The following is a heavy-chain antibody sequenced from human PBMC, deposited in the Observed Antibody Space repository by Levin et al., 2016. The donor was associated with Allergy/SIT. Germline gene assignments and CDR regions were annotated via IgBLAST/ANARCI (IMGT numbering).Heavy chain of an antibody. J-gene: IGHJ2*01. CDR1: GFSLRRNG. D-gene: IGHD2-15*01. CDR3: ARAFSGGSGYFDL. V-gene: IGHV3-33*01. Sequence: LSLTCATSGFSLRRNGMHWVRQAPGKGLEWVAVIWYDGSNQYYGDSVKGRFTISRDNSKNTLYLQMDSLRAEDTAVYYCARAFSGGSGYFDLWGRGTLVTVSS. CDR2: IWYDGSNQ.